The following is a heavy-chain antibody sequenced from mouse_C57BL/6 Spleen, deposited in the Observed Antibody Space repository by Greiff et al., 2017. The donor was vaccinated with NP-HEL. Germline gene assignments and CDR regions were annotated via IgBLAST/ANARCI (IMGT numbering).Heavy chain of an antibody. J-gene: IGHJ2*01. CDR2: ISDGGSYT. CDR3: ARDYDYDSYYFDY. V-gene: IGHV5-4*01. CDR1: GFTFSSYA. D-gene: IGHD2-4*01. Sequence: EVQGVESGGGLVKPGGSLKLSCAASGFTFSSYAMSWVRQTPEKRLEWVATISDGGSYTYYPDNVKGRFTISRDNAKNNLYLQMSHLKSEDTAMYYCARDYDYDSYYFDYWGQGTTLTVSS.